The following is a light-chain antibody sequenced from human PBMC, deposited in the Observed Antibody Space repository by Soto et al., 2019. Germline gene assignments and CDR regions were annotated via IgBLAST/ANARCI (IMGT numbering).Light chain of an antibody. CDR1: PSLIGST. CDR2: GAS. V-gene: IGKV3-20*01. Sequence: EIVLTQSPGTLSLSPGARATLSCRASPSLIGSTLAWYQQRPGQAPRLLIYGASSRATGIPDRFSGSGSGTDFTLTINRLEPEDFAVYYCQQYSTSPLTFGGGTRVEI. CDR3: QQYSTSPLT. J-gene: IGKJ4*01.